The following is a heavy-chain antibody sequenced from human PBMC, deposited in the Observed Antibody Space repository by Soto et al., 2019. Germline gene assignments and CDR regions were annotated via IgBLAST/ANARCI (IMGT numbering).Heavy chain of an antibody. Sequence: GGSLRLSCAASGFTFSSYSMNWVRQAPGKGLEWVSSISSSSSYIYYADSVKGRFTISRDNAKNSLYLQMNSLRAEDTAVYYCARDREDSSGWYRSSSSDAFDIWGQGTMVTVSS. J-gene: IGHJ3*02. D-gene: IGHD6-19*01. CDR2: ISSSSSYI. CDR3: ARDREDSSGWYRSSSSDAFDI. V-gene: IGHV3-21*01. CDR1: GFTFSSYS.